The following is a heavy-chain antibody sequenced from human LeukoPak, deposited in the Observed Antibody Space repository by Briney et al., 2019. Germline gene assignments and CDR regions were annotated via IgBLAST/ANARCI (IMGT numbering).Heavy chain of an antibody. Sequence: SETLSLTCTVSGDSITSRSYYWGWIRQPPGKGLEWIGSIYSSGSTYYNPSLMGRVTMSVDTSRNQFSLKLRSVTAADTAVYFCARFGGTYHDSSGYLREDSFDIWGQGTMVTVSS. J-gene: IGHJ3*02. D-gene: IGHD3-22*01. CDR3: ARFGGTYHDSSGYLREDSFDI. CDR2: IYSSGST. CDR1: GDSITSRSYY. V-gene: IGHV4-39*01.